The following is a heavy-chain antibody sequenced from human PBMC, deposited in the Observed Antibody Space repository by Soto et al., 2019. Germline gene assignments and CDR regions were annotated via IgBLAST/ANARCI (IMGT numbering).Heavy chain of an antibody. J-gene: IGHJ4*02. V-gene: IGHV4-39*01. Sequence: SETLSLTCTVSAASSGRSSYFWGWIRQPPGKGLEWIGRLYYSGSAYYNPSLYSRVTISADTSKNLLSLKLRSVTAADTAVYYCARRDRGGNGGKSFPFWGQGTLVTVSS. CDR3: ARRDRGGNGGKSFPF. D-gene: IGHD5-12*01. CDR2: LYYSGSA. CDR1: AASSGRSSYF.